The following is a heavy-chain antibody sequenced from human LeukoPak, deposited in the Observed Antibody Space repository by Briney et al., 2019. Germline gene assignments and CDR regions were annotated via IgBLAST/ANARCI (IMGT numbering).Heavy chain of an antibody. CDR1: GFTFSLYA. J-gene: IGHJ4*02. V-gene: IGHV3-23*01. D-gene: IGHD6-13*01. CDR3: AKGGGSSWYYFDY. Sequence: GESLKISCAASGFTFSLYAMSWVRQAPGKGLEWVSTITGSGGSTYYADSVRGRFTISRDNSKNTLYLQMISLRAEDTAVYYCAKGGGSSWYYFDYWGQGTLVTVSS. CDR2: ITGSGGST.